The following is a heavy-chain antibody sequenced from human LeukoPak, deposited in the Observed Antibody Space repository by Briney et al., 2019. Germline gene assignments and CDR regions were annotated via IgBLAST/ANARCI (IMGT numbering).Heavy chain of an antibody. V-gene: IGHV3-30*02. CDR1: GFSLINSD. Sequence: GGSLRLSCAASGFSLINSDMHWVRQAPGKGLEWVAFVHYDGSEKHYADSLKGRFTISRDNSKNTLYLQMNSLRGEDTVVYYCARNRVGFHYADAFDLWGQGTMVTVSS. CDR2: VHYDGSEK. J-gene: IGHJ3*01. CDR3: ARNRVGFHYADAFDL. D-gene: IGHD5-24*01.